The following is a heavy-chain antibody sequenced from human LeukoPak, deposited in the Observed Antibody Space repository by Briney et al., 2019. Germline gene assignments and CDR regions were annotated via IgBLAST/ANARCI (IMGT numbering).Heavy chain of an antibody. Sequence: GGSLRLSCAASGFTFSSYGMHWVRQAPGKGLEWVAVIPYDGSNKYYADSVKGRFTISRDNSTHTLYLQMNSLRAEDTAVYYCAKDSGINWNPFGGFDPWGQGTLVTVSS. CDR2: IPYDGSNK. CDR1: GFTFSSYG. J-gene: IGHJ5*02. V-gene: IGHV3-30*18. CDR3: AKDSGINWNPFGGFDP. D-gene: IGHD1-1*01.